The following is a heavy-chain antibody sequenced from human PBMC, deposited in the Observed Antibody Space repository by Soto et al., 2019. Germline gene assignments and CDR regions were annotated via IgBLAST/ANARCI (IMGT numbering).Heavy chain of an antibody. D-gene: IGHD6-6*01. CDR1: GGTFSSYA. CDR3: ARDSRLKYSSSPDSDYYGMDV. CDR2: IIPIFDTA. Sequence: QVQLVQSGAEVKKPGSSVKVSCKASGGTFSSYAISWVRQAPGQGLEWMGGIIPIFDTANYAQKFQGRVTITADKSTSTAYMELSSLRSEDTAVYYCARDSRLKYSSSPDSDYYGMDVWGQGTTVTVS. V-gene: IGHV1-69*06. J-gene: IGHJ6*02.